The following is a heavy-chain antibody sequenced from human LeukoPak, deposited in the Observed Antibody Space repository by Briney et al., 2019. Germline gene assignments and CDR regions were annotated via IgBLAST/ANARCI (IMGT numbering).Heavy chain of an antibody. CDR2: IRSKANSYAT. Sequence: GSLRLSCVASGFTFSGSAMHWVRQASGKGLEWVGRIRSKANSYATAYAASVKGRFTISRDDSKNTAYLQMNSLKTEDTAVYYCTRDYGDYVFDYWGQGTLVTVSS. CDR3: TRDYGDYVFDY. J-gene: IGHJ4*02. D-gene: IGHD4-17*01. CDR1: GFTFSGSA. V-gene: IGHV3-73*01.